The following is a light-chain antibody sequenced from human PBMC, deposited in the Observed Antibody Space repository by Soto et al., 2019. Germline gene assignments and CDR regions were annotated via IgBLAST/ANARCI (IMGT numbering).Light chain of an antibody. Sequence: QSALTKPASVSGSPGQSIAISCTGTTSDVGGYNYVSWYQQHPGKVPKLLIHEVSNRPSGVSNRFSGSKSGNPASLTISGLKAEGEADYYCLSKTRTISYVFGTGNKSP. V-gene: IGLV2-14*01. CDR1: TSDVGGYNY. J-gene: IGLJ1*01. CDR2: EVS. CDR3: LSKTRTISYV.